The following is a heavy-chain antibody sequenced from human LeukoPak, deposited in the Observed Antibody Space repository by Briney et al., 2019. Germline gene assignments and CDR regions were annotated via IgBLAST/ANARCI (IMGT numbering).Heavy chain of an antibody. CDR3: AREYYYDSSGYYYVALKVFDY. J-gene: IGHJ4*02. CDR1: GYTFTGYY. Sequence: GASVKVSCKASGYTFTGYYMHWVRQAPGQGLEWMGWINPNSGGTNYAQKFQGRVTMTRDTSISTAYMELSRLRSDDTAVYYCAREYYYDSSGYYYVALKVFDYWGQGTLVTVSS. CDR2: INPNSGGT. V-gene: IGHV1-2*02. D-gene: IGHD3-22*01.